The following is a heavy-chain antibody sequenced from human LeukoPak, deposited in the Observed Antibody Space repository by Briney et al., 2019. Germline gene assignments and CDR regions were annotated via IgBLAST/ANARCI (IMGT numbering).Heavy chain of an antibody. CDR3: AREDCSSTSCYYYYYYYMDV. Sequence: KPSETLSLICAVSGGSISSSNWWSWVRQPPGKGLEWIGEIYHSGSTNYNPSLKSRVTISVDKSKNQFSLKLSSVTAADTAVYYCAREDCSSTSCYYYYYYYMDVWGKGTTVTVPS. D-gene: IGHD2-2*01. V-gene: IGHV4-4*02. J-gene: IGHJ6*03. CDR1: GGSISSSNW. CDR2: IYHSGST.